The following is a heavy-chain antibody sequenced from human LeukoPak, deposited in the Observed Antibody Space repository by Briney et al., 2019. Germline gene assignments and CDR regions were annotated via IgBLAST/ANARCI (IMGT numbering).Heavy chain of an antibody. CDR3: ARQQKRDGYNQLNWFDP. Sequence: GRSLRHSCAASGFTFSSFGMHWVRQAPGKGLEWVAVIWYDGSNEYYADSVKGRFTISRDNSKNTLYLQMNSLRAEDTAVYYCARQQKRDGYNQLNWFDPWGQGTLVTVSS. J-gene: IGHJ5*02. CDR2: IWYDGSNE. CDR1: GFTFSSFG. D-gene: IGHD5-24*01. V-gene: IGHV3-33*01.